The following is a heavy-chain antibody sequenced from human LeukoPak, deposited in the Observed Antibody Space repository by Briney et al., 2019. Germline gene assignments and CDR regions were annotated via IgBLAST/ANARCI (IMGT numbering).Heavy chain of an antibody. J-gene: IGHJ4*02. V-gene: IGHV4-39*01. CDR3: SRLSGSGSQFDY. CDR2: IYYRVST. D-gene: IGHD3-10*01. CDR1: GGSISXXXYY. Sequence: GGSISXXXYYWGWXRQPRXKXLXCIGSIYYRVSTSYHPSLTIPVTISVDTSKNQFSLKLSSVPAADTAVYYCSRLSGSGSQFDYWGQGTLVTVSS.